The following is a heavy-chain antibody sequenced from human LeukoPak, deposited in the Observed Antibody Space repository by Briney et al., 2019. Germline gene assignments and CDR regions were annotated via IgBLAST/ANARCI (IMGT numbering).Heavy chain of an antibody. CDR1: GDSMSSTSYY. Sequence: TSSETLSLTCTVSGDSMSSTSYYWGWIRPPPGKGLEWIGSVYYTGNTYYNPSLKGRVTISAATSKNQFSLKVNSVTAADTAVYYCAVIVATSWDYWGQGTLVTVSS. CDR3: AVIVATSWDY. CDR2: VYYTGNT. D-gene: IGHD5-12*01. V-gene: IGHV4-39*01. J-gene: IGHJ4*02.